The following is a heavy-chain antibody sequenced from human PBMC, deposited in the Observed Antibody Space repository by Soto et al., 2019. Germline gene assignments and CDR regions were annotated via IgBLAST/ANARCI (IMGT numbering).Heavy chain of an antibody. V-gene: IGHV5-10-1*01. CDR3: ARLNKISSSWPNIRDYGMDV. CDR1: GYSFTSYW. CDR2: IDPSDSYT. Sequence: PGESLNISCKGSGYSFTSYWISWVRQMPGKGLEWMGRIDPSDSYTNYSPSFQGHVTISADKSISTAYLQWSSLKASDTAMYYCARLNKISSSWPNIRDYGMDVWGQGTTVTVSS. J-gene: IGHJ6*02. D-gene: IGHD6-13*01.